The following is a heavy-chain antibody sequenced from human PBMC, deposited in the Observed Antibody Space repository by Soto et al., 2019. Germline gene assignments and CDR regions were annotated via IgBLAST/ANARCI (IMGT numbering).Heavy chain of an antibody. CDR1: GYTLTELS. J-gene: IGHJ6*02. Sequence: ASVKVSCKVSGYTLTELSMHWVRQAPGKGLEWMGGFDPEDGETIYAEKFQGRVTMTEDTSTDTAYMELSRLRSEDTAVYYCATDSAFLIAAAGYYSYGMDVWGQGTTVTVSS. CDR2: FDPEDGET. D-gene: IGHD6-13*01. V-gene: IGHV1-24*01. CDR3: ATDSAFLIAAAGYYSYGMDV.